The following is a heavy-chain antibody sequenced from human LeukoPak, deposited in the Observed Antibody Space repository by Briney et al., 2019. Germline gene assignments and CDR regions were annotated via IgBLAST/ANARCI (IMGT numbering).Heavy chain of an antibody. Sequence: GGSLRLSCAASGFTFSSYSMNWVRQAPGKGLEWVSSISSSSSYIYYADSVKGRFTISRDNAKKSLDLQMTSLRAEDTAVYYCARGEGYCSGGSCYGPGGYYYGMDVWGQGTTVTVSS. CDR2: ISSSSSYI. CDR1: GFTFSSYS. D-gene: IGHD2-15*01. CDR3: ARGEGYCSGGSCYGPGGYYYGMDV. J-gene: IGHJ6*02. V-gene: IGHV3-21*01.